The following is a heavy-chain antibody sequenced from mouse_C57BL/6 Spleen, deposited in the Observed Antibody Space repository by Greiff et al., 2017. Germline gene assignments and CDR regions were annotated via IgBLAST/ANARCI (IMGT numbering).Heavy chain of an antibody. V-gene: IGHV5-4*03. CDR2: ISDGGSYT. CDR1: GFTFSSYA. D-gene: IGHD1-1*01. Sequence: EVKVVESGGGLVKPGGSLKLSCAASGFTFSSYAMSWVRQTPEKRLEWVATISDGGSYTYYPDNVKGRFTISRDNAKNNLYLQMSHLKSEDTAMYYCASGYYVSSFLAYWGQGTLVTVSA. CDR3: ASGYYVSSFLAY. J-gene: IGHJ3*01.